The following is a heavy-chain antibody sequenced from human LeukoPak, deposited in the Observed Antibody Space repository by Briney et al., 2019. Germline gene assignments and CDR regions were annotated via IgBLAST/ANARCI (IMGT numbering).Heavy chain of an antibody. CDR1: RFTFDEYG. CDR2: INWNGGST. V-gene: IGHV3-20*04. CDR3: ARALSGTTVTTGDAFDI. D-gene: IGHD4-17*01. J-gene: IGHJ3*02. Sequence: PGGSLRLSCAASRFTFDEYGMSWVRQTAGKGLEWVSGINWNGGSTGYADSVKGRFTISRDNAKNSLYLQMNSLRAEDTALYYCARALSGTTVTTGDAFDIWGQGTMVTVSS.